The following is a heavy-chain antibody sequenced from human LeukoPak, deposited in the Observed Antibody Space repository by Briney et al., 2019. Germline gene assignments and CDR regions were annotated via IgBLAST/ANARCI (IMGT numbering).Heavy chain of an antibody. CDR3: ARHHVGDSSGWYYFDY. CDR1: GGSISSSTYY. Sequence: SETLSLTCTVSGGSISSSTYYWAWIRQPPGKGLEWIGCIYYSGSTYYNPSLKSRVTISVDTSKIQFSLKLSSATAADTAVYYCARHHVGDSSGWYYFDYWGQGTLVTVSS. J-gene: IGHJ4*02. V-gene: IGHV4-39*01. CDR2: IYYSGST. D-gene: IGHD6-19*01.